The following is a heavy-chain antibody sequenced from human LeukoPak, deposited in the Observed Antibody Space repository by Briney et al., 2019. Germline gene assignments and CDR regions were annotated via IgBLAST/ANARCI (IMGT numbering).Heavy chain of an antibody. J-gene: IGHJ5*02. CDR2: IYYSGST. CDR3: AREHLNGSCFALRARCGFDP. V-gene: IGHV4-59*01. Sequence: SETLSLTCTVSGGSISSYYWSWIRQPPGKGLEWIGYIYYSGSTNYNPSLKSRVTISVDTSKNQFSLKLSSVTAADTAVYYCAREHLNGSCFALRARCGFDPWGQGTLVTVSS. CDR1: GGSISSYY. D-gene: IGHD2-15*01.